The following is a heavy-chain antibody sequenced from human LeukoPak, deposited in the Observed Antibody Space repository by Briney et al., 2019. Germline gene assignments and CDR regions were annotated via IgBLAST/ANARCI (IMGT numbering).Heavy chain of an antibody. Sequence: ASVKVSCKASGYTFTSYGISWVRQAPGQGLEWMGWISAYNGNTNYAQKLQGRVTITADESTSTAYMEQSSLRSEDTAVYYCARDLAGNYFDYWGQGTLVTVSS. CDR1: GYTFTSYG. V-gene: IGHV1-18*01. J-gene: IGHJ4*02. CDR3: ARDLAGNYFDY. D-gene: IGHD3-10*01. CDR2: ISAYNGNT.